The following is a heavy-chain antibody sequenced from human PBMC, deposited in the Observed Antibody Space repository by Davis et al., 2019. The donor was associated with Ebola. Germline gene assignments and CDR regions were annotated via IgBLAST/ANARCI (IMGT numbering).Heavy chain of an antibody. CDR1: GGTFSSYT. J-gene: IGHJ4*02. V-gene: IGHV1-46*01. CDR2: INPTGGST. Sequence: ASVKVSCKASGGTFSSYTITWVRQAPGQGLEWMGIINPTGGSTSYPQKFQGRLTMTRDTSTSTVYMELSSLKSEDTAVYYCARSVVAASYYFDYWGQGALVTVSS. D-gene: IGHD6-19*01. CDR3: ARSVVAASYYFDY.